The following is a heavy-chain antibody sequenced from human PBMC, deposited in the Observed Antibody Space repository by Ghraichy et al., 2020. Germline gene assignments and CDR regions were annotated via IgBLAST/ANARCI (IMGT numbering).Heavy chain of an antibody. CDR3: ASPLYNWNYWFDP. V-gene: IGHV4-39*01. Sequence: SETLSLTCTVSGGSISSSSYYWGWIRQPPGKGLEWIGSIYYSGSTYYNPSLKSRVTISVDTSKNQFSLKLSSVTAADTAVYYCASPLYNWNYWFDPWGQGTLVTVSS. CDR1: GGSISSSSYY. D-gene: IGHD1-7*01. J-gene: IGHJ5*02. CDR2: IYYSGST.